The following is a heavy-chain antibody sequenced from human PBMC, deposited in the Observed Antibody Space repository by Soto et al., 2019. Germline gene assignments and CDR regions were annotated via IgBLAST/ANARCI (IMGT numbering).Heavy chain of an antibody. CDR2: LSYDGSKK. CDR3: ARAPHGMDV. V-gene: IGHV3-30-3*01. J-gene: IGHJ6*02. CDR1: GFMFSSYA. Sequence: QEQLVESGGGVVQPGRSLRLSCVASGFMFSSYAMHWVRQAPGKGLEGVAVLSYDGSKKDYTDSVKGRYTISRDDSKNTLYLQMNSLRVEDTAVYYCARAPHGMDVWGQGTTVTVSS.